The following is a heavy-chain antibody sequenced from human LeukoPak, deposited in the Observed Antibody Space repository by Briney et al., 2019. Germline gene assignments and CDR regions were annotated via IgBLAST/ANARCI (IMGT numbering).Heavy chain of an antibody. J-gene: IGHJ4*02. CDR1: GFTFSSYG. CDR3: ARHRRSTTGSEEYDY. Sequence: GGSLRLSCAASGFTFSSYGMHWVRQAPGKALDSIAVISYHGSDKYYADSVKGRFTISRDNAKHTLYLQMDSLRAEDTAVYYCARHRRSTTGSEEYDYWGQGTLVTVSS. V-gene: IGHV3-30*03. D-gene: IGHD2-8*02. CDR2: ISYHGSDK.